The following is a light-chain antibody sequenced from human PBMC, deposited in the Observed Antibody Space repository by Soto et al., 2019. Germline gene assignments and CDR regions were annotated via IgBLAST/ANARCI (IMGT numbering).Light chain of an antibody. Sequence: QSVLTQPPSASGTAGQGVTISCSGGDSNIGSNSVYWYQHPPRTAPKLLIYYNNQRPSGVPDRFAGSRSGTSASLAIVGLRSEDEAVYYCAAWDASLSACVFGNGTKLTVL. CDR1: DSNIGSNS. CDR2: YNN. V-gene: IGLV1-47*02. J-gene: IGLJ1*01. CDR3: AAWDASLSACV.